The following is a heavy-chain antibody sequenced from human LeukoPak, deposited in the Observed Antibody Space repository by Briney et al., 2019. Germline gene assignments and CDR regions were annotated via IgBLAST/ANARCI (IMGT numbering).Heavy chain of an antibody. Sequence: PGGSLRLSCAASGFTFSSYWMHWVRQAPGQGLVWVSRIKSDGSSTRYADPVKGRVTLSTDKAKNTLYLQMRRLRAENTAVYYCARGRVGATQDYWGQGTLVTVSS. D-gene: IGHD1-26*01. CDR3: ARGRVGATQDY. CDR1: GFTFSSYW. J-gene: IGHJ4*02. V-gene: IGHV3-74*01. CDR2: IKSDGSST.